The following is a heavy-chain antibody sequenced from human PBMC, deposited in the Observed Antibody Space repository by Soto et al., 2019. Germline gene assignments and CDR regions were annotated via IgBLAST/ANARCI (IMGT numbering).Heavy chain of an antibody. CDR3: AKGRGQNWNVEY. Sequence: EVQLLESGGGSVQPGGSLRLSCAASGFTFSSYAMHWVRRPPGKGLEWVSSISGSGGTTYYADSVKGRFSISRDSLVNTRYLKMNSLRAEDTAVYFCAKGRGQNWNVEYWGQGTLVTVSP. CDR1: GFTFSSYA. V-gene: IGHV3-23*01. CDR2: ISGSGGTT. D-gene: IGHD1-1*01. J-gene: IGHJ4*02.